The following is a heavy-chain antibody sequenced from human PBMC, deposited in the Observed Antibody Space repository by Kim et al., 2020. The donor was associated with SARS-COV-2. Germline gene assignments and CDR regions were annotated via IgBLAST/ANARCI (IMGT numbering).Heavy chain of an antibody. CDR2: ISSGSAGI. J-gene: IGHJ4*02. Sequence: GGSLRLSCAASGFTFGNSAMSWVRQSPGKGLEWVSAISSGSAGIYYADSVKGRFTISRDNSKDTLYLQMNGLRAEDTAMYYCARCHSPDQGDYFPLDYWGQGTLVTVSS. D-gene: IGHD4-17*01. CDR3: ARCHSPDQGDYFPLDY. CDR1: GFTFGNSA. V-gene: IGHV3-23*01.